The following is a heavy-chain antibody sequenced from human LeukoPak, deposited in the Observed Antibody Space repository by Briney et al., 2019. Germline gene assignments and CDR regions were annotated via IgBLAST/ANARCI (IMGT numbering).Heavy chain of an antibody. CDR3: ARRYRSGGSCYSGGNWFDP. J-gene: IGHJ5*02. CDR1: GGSISSYY. V-gene: IGHV4-59*08. D-gene: IGHD2-15*01. CDR2: IYYSGST. Sequence: SETLSLTCTVSGGSISSYYWSWIRQPPGKGLEWIGYIYYSGSTNYNPSLKSRVTTSVDTSKNQFSLKLSSVTAADTAVYYCARRYRSGGSCYSGGNWFDPWGQGTLVTVSS.